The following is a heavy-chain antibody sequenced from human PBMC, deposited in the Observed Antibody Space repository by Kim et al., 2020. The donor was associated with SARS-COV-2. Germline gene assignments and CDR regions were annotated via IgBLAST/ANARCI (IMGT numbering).Heavy chain of an antibody. D-gene: IGHD5-18*01. CDR2: ISGSGGST. CDR1: GFTFSSYA. V-gene: IGHV3-23*01. Sequence: GGSLRLSCAASGFTFSSYAMSWVRQAPGKGLEWVSAISGSGGSTYYADSVKGRFTISRDNSKNTLYLQMNSLRAEDTAVYYCAKVSYSYGYEWFSYYYYSDVWGKGTRVTVSS. J-gene: IGHJ6*03. CDR3: AKVSYSYGYEWFSYYYYSDV.